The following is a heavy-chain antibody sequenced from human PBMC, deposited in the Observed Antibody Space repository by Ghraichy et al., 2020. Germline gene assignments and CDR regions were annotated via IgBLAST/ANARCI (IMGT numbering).Heavy chain of an antibody. V-gene: IGHV3-33*01. CDR2: IWYDGSNK. CDR3: AREYSSGWYGIGWFDP. D-gene: IGHD6-19*01. Sequence: GGSLRLSCAASGFTFSSYGMHWVRQAPGKGLEWVAVIWYDGSNKYYADSVKGRFTISRDNSKNTLYLQMNSLRAEDTAVYYCAREYSSGWYGIGWFDPWGQGTLVTVSS. J-gene: IGHJ5*02. CDR1: GFTFSSYG.